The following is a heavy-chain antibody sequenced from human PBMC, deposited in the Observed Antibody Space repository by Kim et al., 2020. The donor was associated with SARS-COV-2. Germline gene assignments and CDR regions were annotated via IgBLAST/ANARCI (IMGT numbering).Heavy chain of an antibody. Sequence: ASVKVSCKASGYTFTSYNLNWVRQAAGQGLEWMGWINPNSGNAGYAERFQGGVTMTRNTSISTAYMELSSIRSEDTAVYYCARGSVAAGKYFFDYWGQGTLVTVSS. CDR1: GYTFTSYN. CDR3: ARGSVAAGKYFFDY. J-gene: IGHJ4*02. CDR2: INPNSGNA. V-gene: IGHV1-8*01. D-gene: IGHD6-13*01.